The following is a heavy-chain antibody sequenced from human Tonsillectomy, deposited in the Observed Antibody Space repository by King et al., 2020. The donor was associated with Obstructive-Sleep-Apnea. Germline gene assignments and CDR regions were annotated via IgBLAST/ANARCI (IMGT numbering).Heavy chain of an antibody. J-gene: IGHJ6*02. CDR3: AKDGGYCSGGSCPMDV. D-gene: IGHD2-15*01. V-gene: IGHV3-9*01. CDR2: ISWNSGSI. CDR1: GFTFDDYA. Sequence: QLVQSGGGLVQPGRSLRLSCAASGFTFDDYAMHWVRQAPGKGLEWVSGISWNSGSIGYADSFKGRFTISRDNAKNSLYLQMNSLRAEVTALNYCAKDGGYCSGGSCPMDVWGQGTTVTVSS.